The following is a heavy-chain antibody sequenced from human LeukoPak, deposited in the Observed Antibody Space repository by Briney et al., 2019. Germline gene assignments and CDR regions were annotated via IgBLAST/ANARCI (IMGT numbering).Heavy chain of an antibody. CDR3: ARSQNYYGSGDY. D-gene: IGHD3-10*01. V-gene: IGHV1-69*01. J-gene: IGHJ4*02. Sequence: ASVKVSCKASGGTFSSYAISCVRQAPGQGLEWMGGIIPIFGTANYAQKFQGRVTITADESTSTAYMELSSLRSEDTAVYYCARSQNYYGSGDYWSQGTLVTVSS. CDR1: GGTFSSYA. CDR2: IIPIFGTA.